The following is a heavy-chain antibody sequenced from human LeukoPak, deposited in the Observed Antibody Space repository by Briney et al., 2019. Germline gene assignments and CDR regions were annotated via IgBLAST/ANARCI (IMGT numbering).Heavy chain of an antibody. V-gene: IGHV3-11*01. Sequence: KPGGSLRLSCAAPGFTFSDYYMSWIRQAPGKGLEWVSYISSSGSTIYYADSVKGRFTISRDNAKNSLYLQMNSLRAEDTAVYYCASPITMIVVVTANPYDAFDIWGQGTMVTVSS. CDR2: ISSSGSTI. D-gene: IGHD3-22*01. CDR1: GFTFSDYY. J-gene: IGHJ3*02. CDR3: ASPITMIVVVTANPYDAFDI.